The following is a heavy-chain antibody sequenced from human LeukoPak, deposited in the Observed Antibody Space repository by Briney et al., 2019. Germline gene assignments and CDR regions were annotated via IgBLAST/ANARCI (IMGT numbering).Heavy chain of an antibody. V-gene: IGHV4-59*01. Sequence: SETLSLTCTVSGGSISSYYWSWIRQPPGKGLEWIGYIYYSGSTNYNPSLKSRVTISVDTSKNQFSLKLSSVTAADTAVYFCARGPPILHFYDRVDAFDLWGQGTMVTVS. CDR3: ARGPPILHFYDRVDAFDL. CDR1: GGSISSYY. CDR2: IYYSGST. J-gene: IGHJ3*01. D-gene: IGHD3-22*01.